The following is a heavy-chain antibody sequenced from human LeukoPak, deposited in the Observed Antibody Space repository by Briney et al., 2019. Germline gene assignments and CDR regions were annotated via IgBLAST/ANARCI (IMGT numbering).Heavy chain of an antibody. V-gene: IGHV3-53*01. CDR2: IYNSGST. D-gene: IGHD4-23*01. J-gene: IGHJ4*02. CDR3: TRRGDGGRSFDF. CDR1: GFTVSSNY. Sequence: GGSLRLSCVPSGFTVSSNYMSWVRQAPGKGLEWVSLIYNSGSTYYTDSVKGRFTISRDNSKNTLYLQMNSLSAEDTAVYYCTRRGDGGRSFDFWGQGTLVTVSS.